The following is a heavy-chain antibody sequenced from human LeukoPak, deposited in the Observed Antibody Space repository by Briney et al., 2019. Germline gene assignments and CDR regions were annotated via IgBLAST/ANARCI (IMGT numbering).Heavy chain of an antibody. J-gene: IGHJ4*02. Sequence: SETLSLTCTVSGYSISTGYYWGWIRQPPGKGLEWIGSIYHSGTTYYNPSLKSRVTISVDTSKNQFSLKLSSVTAADTAVYYCATLGYSYGTDYWGQGTLVTVSS. CDR1: GYSISTGYY. D-gene: IGHD5-18*01. V-gene: IGHV4-38-2*02. CDR2: IYHSGTT. CDR3: ATLGYSYGTDY.